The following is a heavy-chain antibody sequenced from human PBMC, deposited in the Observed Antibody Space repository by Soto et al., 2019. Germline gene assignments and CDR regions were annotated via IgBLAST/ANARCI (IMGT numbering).Heavy chain of an antibody. Sequence: HGESLKISCKGSGYSFTSYWINWVRQMPGKGLEWMGIIYPGDSDTRYSPSFQGQVTISADKSISTAYLQWSSLKASDTAMYYCARHRSIAVAGTGYYYYGMDVWGQGTTVTVSS. V-gene: IGHV5-51*01. D-gene: IGHD6-19*01. J-gene: IGHJ6*02. CDR3: ARHRSIAVAGTGYYYYGMDV. CDR2: IYPGDSDT. CDR1: GYSFTSYW.